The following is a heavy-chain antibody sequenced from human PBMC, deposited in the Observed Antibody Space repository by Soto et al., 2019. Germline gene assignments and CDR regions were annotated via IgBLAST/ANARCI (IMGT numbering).Heavy chain of an antibody. Sequence: SETLSLTCTVSGGSISSYYWSWIRQPPGKGLEWIGYIYYSGSTNYNPSLKSRVTISVDTSKNQFSLKLSSVTATDTAVYYCARHRYCSGGSCYTTYFDYWGQGTLVTVSS. CDR3: ARHRYCSGGSCYTTYFDY. J-gene: IGHJ4*02. V-gene: IGHV4-59*08. CDR1: GGSISSYY. CDR2: IYYSGST. D-gene: IGHD2-15*01.